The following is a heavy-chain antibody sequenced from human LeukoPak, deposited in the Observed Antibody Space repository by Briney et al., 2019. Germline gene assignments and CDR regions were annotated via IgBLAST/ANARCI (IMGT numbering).Heavy chain of an antibody. D-gene: IGHD4-17*01. V-gene: IGHV4-39*01. CDR1: GGSISSSSYY. Sequence: SETLSLTCTISGGSISSSSYYWGWIRQPPGKGLEWIGSIYYSGSTSYNPSLKSRVTISVETSKNQFSLKLSSVTAADTAFYYCARNHTHEGYGYYFDYWGQGTLVTVSS. J-gene: IGHJ4*02. CDR3: ARNHTHEGYGYYFDY. CDR2: IYYSGST.